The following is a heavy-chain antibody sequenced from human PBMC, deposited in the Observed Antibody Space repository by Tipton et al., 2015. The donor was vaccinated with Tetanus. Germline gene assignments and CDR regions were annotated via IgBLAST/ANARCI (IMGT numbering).Heavy chain of an antibody. CDR1: GGSLRSGDHY. V-gene: IGHV4-61*08. CDR2: ISGSGTS. CDR3: AGVTAQRTELYFDH. J-gene: IGHJ4*02. Sequence: TLSLTCTVSGGSLRSGDHYWSWIRQPPGKGLEWLAYISGSGTSNSNYFLKSRITMTHDTSRNQFSLKLTAVTAADTAVYFCAGVTAQRTELYFDHWGQGTLVTVSS. D-gene: IGHD6-13*01.